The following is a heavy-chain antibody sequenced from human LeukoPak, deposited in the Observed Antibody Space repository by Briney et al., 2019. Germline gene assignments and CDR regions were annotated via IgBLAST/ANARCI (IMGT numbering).Heavy chain of an antibody. J-gene: IGHJ4*02. CDR3: ARYSGGWYPRFDY. D-gene: IGHD6-19*01. CDR2: INPNSGGT. CDR1: GYTFTGYY. Sequence: ASVKVSCKASGYTFTGYYMHWVRQAPGQGLEWMGWINPNSGGTNYAQKFQGRVTMTRDTSISTAYMELSRLRSDDTAVYYCARYSGGWYPRFDYWGQGTLVTVSS. V-gene: IGHV1-2*02.